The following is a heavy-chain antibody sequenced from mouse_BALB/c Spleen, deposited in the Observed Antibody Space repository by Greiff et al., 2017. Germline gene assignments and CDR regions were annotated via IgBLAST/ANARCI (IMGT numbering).Heavy chain of an antibody. V-gene: IGHV3-2*02. D-gene: IGHD1-1*01. CDR1: GYSITSDYA. J-gene: IGHJ4*01. CDR2: ISYSGST. Sequence: DVKLQESGPGLVKPSQSLSLTCTVTGYSITSDYAWNWIRQFPGNKLEWMGYISYSGSTSYNPSLKSRISITRDTSKNQFFLQLNSVTTEDTATYYCASYGSRLYYYAMDYWGQGTSVTVSS. CDR3: ASYGSRLYYYAMDY.